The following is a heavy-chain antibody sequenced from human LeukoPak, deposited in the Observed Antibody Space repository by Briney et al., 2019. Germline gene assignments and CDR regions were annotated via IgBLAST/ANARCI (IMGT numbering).Heavy chain of an antibody. D-gene: IGHD3-16*02. Sequence: GASVKVSCKASGYTFTIYGISWVREAPGQGLEWMGWISAYNGNTNYAQKLQGRVTMTTDTSTSTAYMELRSLRSDDTAVYYCARDSVSMITFGGVIPRPFDYWGQGTLVTVSS. V-gene: IGHV1-18*01. CDR1: GYTFTIYG. CDR2: ISAYNGNT. J-gene: IGHJ4*02. CDR3: ARDSVSMITFGGVIPRPFDY.